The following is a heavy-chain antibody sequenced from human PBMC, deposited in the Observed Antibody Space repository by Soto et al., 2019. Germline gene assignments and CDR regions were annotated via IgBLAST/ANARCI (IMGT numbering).Heavy chain of an antibody. CDR1: GYSFTSYW. D-gene: IGHD3-16*02. J-gene: IGHJ3*02. CDR2: IYPGDSDT. CDR3: ARQRDYVWGSYRHPYDAFDI. Sequence: PGESLQISCKGSGYSFTSYWIGWVRQMPGKGLEWMGIIYPGDSDTRYSPSFQGQVTISADKSVSTAYLQWSSLKASDTAMYYCARQRDYVWGSYRHPYDAFDIWGQGTMVTVSS. V-gene: IGHV5-51*01.